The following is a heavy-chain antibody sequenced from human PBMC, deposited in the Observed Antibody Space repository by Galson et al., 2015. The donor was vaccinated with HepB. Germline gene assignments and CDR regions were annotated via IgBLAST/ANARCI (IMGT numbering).Heavy chain of an antibody. CDR1: GFTFSSYG. Sequence: SLRLSCAASGFTFSSYGMSWVRQAPGKGLEWVANIKQDGSEKYYVDSVKGRFTTSRDNAKNSLYLQMNSLRAEDTAVYYCARVPFGGVRYSQHWGQGTLVTVSS. CDR2: IKQDGSEK. J-gene: IGHJ1*01. V-gene: IGHV3-7*01. CDR3: ARVPFGGVRYSQH. D-gene: IGHD2-8*02.